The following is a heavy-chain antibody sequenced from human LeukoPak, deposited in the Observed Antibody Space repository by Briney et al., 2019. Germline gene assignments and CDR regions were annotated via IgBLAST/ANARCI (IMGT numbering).Heavy chain of an antibody. CDR2: IIPIFGTA. Sequence: SVKVSCKASGGTFSSYAISWVRQAPGQGVEWMGGIIPIFGTANYAQKFQGRVTITADESTSTAYMELSSLRSEDTAVYYCARKQPFRDYYYYYMDVWGKGTTVTVSS. V-gene: IGHV1-69*13. D-gene: IGHD3-3*02. CDR3: ARKQPFRDYYYYYMDV. CDR1: GGTFSSYA. J-gene: IGHJ6*03.